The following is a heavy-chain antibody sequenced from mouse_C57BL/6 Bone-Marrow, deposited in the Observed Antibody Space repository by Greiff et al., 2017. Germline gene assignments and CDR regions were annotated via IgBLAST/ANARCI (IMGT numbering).Heavy chain of an antibody. V-gene: IGHV1-80*01. J-gene: IGHJ2*01. D-gene: IGHD2-1*01. Sequence: VQLQQSGAELVKPGASVKISCKASGYAFSSYWMNWVKQRPGKGLEWIGQIYPGDGDTNYNGKFKGKATLTADKSSSTAYMQLSSLTSEDSAVYFCARGPLYGNYVDYWGQGTTLTVSS. CDR1: GYAFSSYW. CDR2: IYPGDGDT. CDR3: ARGPLYGNYVDY.